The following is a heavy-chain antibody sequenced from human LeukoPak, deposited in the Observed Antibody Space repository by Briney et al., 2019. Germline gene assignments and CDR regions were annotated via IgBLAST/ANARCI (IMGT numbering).Heavy chain of an antibody. Sequence: GGSLRLSCAASGFTFDDYAMHWVRQAPGKGLEWVSLISGDGGSTYYADSVKGQFTISRDNSKNSLYLQMNSLRTEDTALYYCAKDMKGPLHFGWKHDYWGQGTLVTVSS. CDR3: AKDMKGPLHFGWKHDY. V-gene: IGHV3-43*02. J-gene: IGHJ4*02. D-gene: IGHD3-9*01. CDR1: GFTFDDYA. CDR2: ISGDGGST.